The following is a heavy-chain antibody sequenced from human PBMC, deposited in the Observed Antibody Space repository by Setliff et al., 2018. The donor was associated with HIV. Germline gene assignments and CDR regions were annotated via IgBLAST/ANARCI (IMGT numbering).Heavy chain of an antibody. D-gene: IGHD3-10*01. V-gene: IGHV2-70*04. J-gene: IGHJ4*02. CDR2: IDWEDDK. CDR3: ARTYGSASKLDY. CDR1: GFSLSTGGVG. Sequence: SGPTLVNPTQTLTLTCTFSGFSLSTGGVGVGWIRQPPGKALEWLARIDWEDDKFYSTSLKTRLTISKDTSKNQVFLTMTNMDPVDTATYYCARTYGSASKLDYWGPGTLVTVSS.